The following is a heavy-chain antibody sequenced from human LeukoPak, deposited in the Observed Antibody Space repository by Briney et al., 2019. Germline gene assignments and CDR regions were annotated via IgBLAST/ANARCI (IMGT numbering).Heavy chain of an antibody. CDR1: GFTFSDYA. J-gene: IGHJ4*02. CDR2: ISSDGGST. CDR3: ARGTMFPYYFDY. D-gene: IGHD3-10*02. Sequence: GGSLRLSCAASGFTFSDYARHWVRQAPGKGLEYVSAISSDGGSTYYANSVEGRFTISRDNARNSLYLQMNSLRAEDTAVYYCARGTMFPYYFDYWGQGTLVTVSS. V-gene: IGHV3-64*04.